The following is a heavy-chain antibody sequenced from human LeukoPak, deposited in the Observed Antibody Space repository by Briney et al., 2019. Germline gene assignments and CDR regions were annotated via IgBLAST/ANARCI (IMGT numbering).Heavy chain of an antibody. Sequence: GGSLRLSCVGSGFTYSSYAMCWVRQAPGKGLEWVSSITASGDSTYYAGSVRGQFTISGDNSRNTLYLQMNSLRAEDTAVYYCARDRDQLRYFDWSLDYWGQGTLVTVSS. CDR1: GFTYSSYA. CDR3: ARDRDQLRYFDWSLDY. J-gene: IGHJ4*02. D-gene: IGHD3-9*01. V-gene: IGHV3-23*01. CDR2: ITASGDST.